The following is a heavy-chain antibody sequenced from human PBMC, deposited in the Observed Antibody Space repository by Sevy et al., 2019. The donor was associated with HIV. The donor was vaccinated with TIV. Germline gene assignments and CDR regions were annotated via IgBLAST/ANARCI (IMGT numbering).Heavy chain of an antibody. CDR1: GGSITSLY. J-gene: IGHJ4*02. CDR3: ADENAWGRGYS. V-gene: IGHV4-59*08. Sequence: SETLSLTCTVSGGSITSLYWGWIRQPPGKGLEWIANIYYSGNTNYNPSLKSRVTISLDTSKNQFSLRLSSVTAADTAIYYCADENAWGRGYSWGQGTLVTVSS. D-gene: IGHD1-26*01. CDR2: IYYSGNT.